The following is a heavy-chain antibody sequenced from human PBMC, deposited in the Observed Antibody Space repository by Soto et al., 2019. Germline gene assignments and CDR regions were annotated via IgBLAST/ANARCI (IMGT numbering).Heavy chain of an antibody. CDR2: IYSGGST. CDR1: GFTVSSNY. CDR3: ARSGYSYGPFDY. Sequence: GGSLRLSCAASGFTVSSNYMSWVRQAPGKGLEWVSVIYSGGSTYYADSVKGRFTISRDNSKNTLYLQMNSLRAEDTAVHYCARSGYSYGPFDYWGQGTLVTVSS. D-gene: IGHD5-18*01. J-gene: IGHJ4*02. V-gene: IGHV3-53*01.